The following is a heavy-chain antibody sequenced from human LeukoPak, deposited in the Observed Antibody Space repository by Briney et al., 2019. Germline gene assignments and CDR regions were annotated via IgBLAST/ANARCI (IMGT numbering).Heavy chain of an antibody. Sequence: SETLSLTCTVSGGSISTYYWNWIRQPAGKGLEWIGRIYTSGGTNYNPSFKSRVTMSVDTSNNQFSLKLSSVTAADTAVYYCARGNILCSGGSCSTDIDYWGQGTLVTVSS. V-gene: IGHV4-4*07. CDR3: ARGNILCSGGSCSTDIDY. CDR1: GGSISTYY. D-gene: IGHD2-15*01. J-gene: IGHJ4*02. CDR2: IYTSGGT.